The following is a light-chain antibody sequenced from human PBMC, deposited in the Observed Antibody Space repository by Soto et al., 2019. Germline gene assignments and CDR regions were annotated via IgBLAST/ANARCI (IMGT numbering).Light chain of an antibody. CDR1: SSDVGRHNY. J-gene: IGLJ3*02. Sequence: QSALPQPASVSGSPGQSITIPCTGTSSDVGRHNYVSWYQQHPGKAPKLMIFDVSNRPSGVSNRFSGSKSGNTASLAISGLQAEDEGDYYCSSYTSSDIWVFGGGTKLTVL. CDR2: DVS. V-gene: IGLV2-14*01. CDR3: SSYTSSDIWV.